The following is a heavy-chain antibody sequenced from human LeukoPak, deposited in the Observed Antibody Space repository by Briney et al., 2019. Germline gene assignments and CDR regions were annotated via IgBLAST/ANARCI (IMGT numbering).Heavy chain of an antibody. V-gene: IGHV3-23*01. CDR2: INPSSGNT. D-gene: IGHD5-18*01. CDR3: AKDSAYSGGPFAGGFDH. J-gene: IGHJ4*02. Sequence: PGGSLRLSCAASGFTFTNYAMSWVRQAPGKGLEWVSSINPSSGNTYYADSVKGRFTIFGDNSKNTLYLQMNSLRAEDTAVYYCAKDSAYSGGPFAGGFDHWGQGTLVTVSA. CDR1: GFTFTNYA.